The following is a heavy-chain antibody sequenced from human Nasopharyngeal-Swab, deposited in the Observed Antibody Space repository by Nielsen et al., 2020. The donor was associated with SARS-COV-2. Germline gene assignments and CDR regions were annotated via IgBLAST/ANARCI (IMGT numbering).Heavy chain of an antibody. V-gene: IGHV1-18*01. CDR2: ISAYNGNP. D-gene: IGHD3-3*01. CDR3: ARENSPPTYYDFWSGYSPNYFDY. CDR1: GYTFTSYG. Sequence: ASVKVSCKASGYTFTSYGISWVRQAPGQGLEWMGWISAYNGNPNYAQKLQGRVTMTTDTSTSTAYMELRSLRSDDTAVYYCARENSPPTYYDFWSGYSPNYFDYWGQGTLVTVSS. J-gene: IGHJ4*02.